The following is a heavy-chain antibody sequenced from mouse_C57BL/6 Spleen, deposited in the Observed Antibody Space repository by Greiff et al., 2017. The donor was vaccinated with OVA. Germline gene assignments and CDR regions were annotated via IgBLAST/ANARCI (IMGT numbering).Heavy chain of an antibody. CDR1: GFTFSDYG. J-gene: IGHJ2*01. Sequence: DVQLVESGGGLVKPGGSLKLSCAASGFTFSDYGMHWVRQAPEKGLEWVAYISSGSSTIYYADTVKGRFTISRDNAKNTLFLQMTSLRSEDTAMYYCARPYYYGSSLDYWGQGTTLTVSS. D-gene: IGHD1-1*01. CDR3: ARPYYYGSSLDY. CDR2: ISSGSSTI. V-gene: IGHV5-17*01.